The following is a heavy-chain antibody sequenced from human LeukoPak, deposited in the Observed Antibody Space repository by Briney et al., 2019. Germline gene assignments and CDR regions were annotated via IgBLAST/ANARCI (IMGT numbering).Heavy chain of an antibody. CDR3: ARDPSNYYDSSGYPN. Sequence: SETLSLTCAVYGGSFSGYYWSWIRQPPGKGLEWIGEINHSGSTNYNPSLKSRVTISVDTSKNQFSLKLSSVTAADTAVYYCARDPSNYYDSSGYPNWGQRTLVTVSS. CDR1: GGSFSGYY. J-gene: IGHJ4*02. CDR2: INHSGST. D-gene: IGHD3-22*01. V-gene: IGHV4-34*01.